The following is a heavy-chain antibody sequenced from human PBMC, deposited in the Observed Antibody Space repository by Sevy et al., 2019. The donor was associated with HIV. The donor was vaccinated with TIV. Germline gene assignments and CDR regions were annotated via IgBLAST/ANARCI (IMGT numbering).Heavy chain of an antibody. Sequence: GGSLRLSCEASGFTFSDHGMNWVRQAPGKGLEWVALISFDGSVKYYADSVKGRFTISRDNSKYTLYLQTTGLRVEDTAVYYCAREYSGGAYGMDVWGQGTTVTVSS. J-gene: IGHJ6*02. V-gene: IGHV3-30*03. D-gene: IGHD3-10*01. CDR2: ISFDGSVK. CDR1: GFTFSDHG. CDR3: AREYSGGAYGMDV.